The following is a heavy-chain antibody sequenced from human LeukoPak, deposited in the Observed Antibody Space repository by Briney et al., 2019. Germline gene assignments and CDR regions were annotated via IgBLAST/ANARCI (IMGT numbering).Heavy chain of an antibody. V-gene: IGHV4-61*08. CDR2: IYYSGST. Sequence: SETLSLTCAVSGASISSGGYSWNWIRQPPGKGLEWIGYIYYSGSTNYNPSLKSRVTISVDTSKNQFSLKLSSVTAADTAVYYCARLGITAGDYWGQGTLVTVSS. CDR1: GASISSGGYS. D-gene: IGHD3-16*01. J-gene: IGHJ4*02. CDR3: ARLGITAGDY.